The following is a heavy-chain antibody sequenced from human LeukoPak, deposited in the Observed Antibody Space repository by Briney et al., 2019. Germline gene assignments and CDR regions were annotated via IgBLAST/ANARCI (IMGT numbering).Heavy chain of an antibody. D-gene: IGHD2-15*01. J-gene: IGHJ4*02. CDR1: GDSISSGSYY. V-gene: IGHV4-61*02. CDR2: IYNSGTT. CDR3: ARTVTSGSPYFDS. Sequence: SQTLSLTCTVFGDSISSGSYYWSWIRQPAGKGLEWIGRIYNSGTTNYNPSLKSRVTISEDASKNQFSLNLSFVTAADTAVYYCARTVTSGSPYFDSWGQGTLVTVSS.